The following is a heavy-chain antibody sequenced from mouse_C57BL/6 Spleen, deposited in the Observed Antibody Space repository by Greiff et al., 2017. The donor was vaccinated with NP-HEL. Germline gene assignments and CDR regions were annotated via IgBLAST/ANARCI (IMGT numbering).Heavy chain of an antibody. CDR2: IFPGSGST. D-gene: IGHD2-3*01. J-gene: IGHJ1*03. Sequence: QVHVKQSGPELVKPGASVKISCKASGYTFTDYYINWVKQRPGQGLEWIGWIFPGSGSTYYNEKFKGKATLTVDKSSSTAYMLLSSLTSEDSAVYFCARRMGDGYSWYFDVWGTGTTVTVSS. V-gene: IGHV1-75*01. CDR3: ARRMGDGYSWYFDV. CDR1: GYTFTDYY.